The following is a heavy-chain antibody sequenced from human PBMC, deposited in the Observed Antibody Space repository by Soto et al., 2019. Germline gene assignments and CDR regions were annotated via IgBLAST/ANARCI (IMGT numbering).Heavy chain of an antibody. Sequence: QVQLVQSGAELKKPGASVKVSCKASGYTFTSYGVSWVRQAPGQGLEWMGWISGYNGNTNYAQKLQGRATMTTDTSTSTAYMELRSLRTADTAVYYCARAGKYYYGSGSPYYYGMDVWGQGITVTVSS. CDR1: GYTFTSYG. D-gene: IGHD3-10*01. J-gene: IGHJ6*02. CDR2: ISGYNGNT. V-gene: IGHV1-18*04. CDR3: ARAGKYYYGSGSPYYYGMDV.